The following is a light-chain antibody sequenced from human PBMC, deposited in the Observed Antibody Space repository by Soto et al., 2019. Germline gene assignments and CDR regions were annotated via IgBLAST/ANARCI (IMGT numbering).Light chain of an antibody. J-gene: IGLJ1*01. Sequence: QSALTQPASVSGSPGQSITISCTGTSSDVGGYNFVSWYQQHPGKAPKLVIYEVSHRPSGVSYRFSGSKSGNTASLTISGRQAEDEADYYCSSYTSSSTYVVGTGTKVT. V-gene: IGLV2-14*01. CDR1: SSDVGGYNF. CDR2: EVS. CDR3: SSYTSSSTYV.